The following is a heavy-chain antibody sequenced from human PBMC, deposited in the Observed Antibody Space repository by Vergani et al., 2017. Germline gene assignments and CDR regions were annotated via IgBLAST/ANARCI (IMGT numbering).Heavy chain of an antibody. CDR1: EFTFSDVW. CDR3: TAEKEVVFYDSYSHIDV. Sequence: EGQLVESGGGLVKPGGSLRLSCAASEFTFSDVWMSWVRQAPGKGLEWVALIKSNADGGSADYAASVRGRFISSRDESKNFQYVQINSLEIEDTALYFCTAEKEVVFYDSYSHIDVWGKGTTVTVS. J-gene: IGHJ6*03. CDR2: IKSNADGGSA. V-gene: IGHV3-15*01.